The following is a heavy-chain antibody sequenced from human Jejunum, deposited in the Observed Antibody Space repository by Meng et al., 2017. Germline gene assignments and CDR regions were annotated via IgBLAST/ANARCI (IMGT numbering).Heavy chain of an antibody. D-gene: IGHD4-23*01. CDR2: ISGSGVSI. CDR3: AKDLATVAD. Sequence: EGELVESGGGWVQPGGSLGLSCAASGFTFNSYTMSWVRQAPGKGLAWVSTISGSGVSIYYADSVKGRFTISRDNSKNTLYLQMNSLRAEDTAVYYCAKDLATVADWGQGTLVTVSS. CDR1: GFTFNSYT. V-gene: IGHV3-23*04. J-gene: IGHJ4*02.